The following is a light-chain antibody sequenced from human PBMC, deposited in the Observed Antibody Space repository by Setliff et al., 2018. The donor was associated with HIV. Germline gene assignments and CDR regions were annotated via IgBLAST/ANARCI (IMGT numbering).Light chain of an antibody. CDR3: NSYAGSNNAWV. CDR2: EVN. V-gene: IGLV2-8*01. CDR1: SSDIGDYNY. J-gene: IGLJ3*02. Sequence: QSALTQPPSASGSPGQSVTISCTGTSSDIGDYNYVSWYQQHPGKAPKLMIYEVNKRPSGVPDRFSGSKSGNTASLTVSGLQAEDEADYYCNSYAGSNNAWVFGGGTQLTVL.